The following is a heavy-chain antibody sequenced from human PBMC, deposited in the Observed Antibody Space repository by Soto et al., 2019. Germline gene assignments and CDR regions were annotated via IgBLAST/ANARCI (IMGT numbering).Heavy chain of an antibody. Sequence: GGSLRLSCAASGFTFSSYSMNWVRQAPGKGLEWVSGISGGGSNTFYADSVKGRFTISRDSSKNTLLLQMNSLGAEDTAVYYCAKDSNKYSSSLRGRYFDYWGQGIEVTVSS. CDR1: GFTFSSYS. CDR2: ISGGGSNT. V-gene: IGHV3-23*01. CDR3: AKDSNKYSSSLRGRYFDY. D-gene: IGHD4-4*01. J-gene: IGHJ4*02.